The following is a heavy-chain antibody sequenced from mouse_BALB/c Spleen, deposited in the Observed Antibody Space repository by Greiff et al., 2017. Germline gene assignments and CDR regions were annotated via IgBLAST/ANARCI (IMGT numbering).Heavy chain of an antibody. CDR3: ARPLYDYAWYFDV. D-gene: IGHD2-4*01. CDR2: ISYSGST. V-gene: IGHV3-8*02. CDR1: GDSITSGY. J-gene: IGHJ1*01. Sequence: EVKLMESGPSLVKPSQTLSLTCSVTGDSITSGYWNWIRKFPGNKLEYMGYISYSGSTYYNPSLKSRISITRDTSKNQYYLQLNSVTTEDTATYYCARPLYDYAWYFDVWGAGTTVTVSS.